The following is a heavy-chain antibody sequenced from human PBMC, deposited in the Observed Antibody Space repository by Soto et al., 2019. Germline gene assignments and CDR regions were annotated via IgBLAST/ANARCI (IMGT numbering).Heavy chain of an antibody. D-gene: IGHD6-6*01. CDR3: AKDKLVKAARPGLRRVDY. J-gene: IGHJ4*02. CDR2: ISYDGSNK. Sequence: PGESLKISCAASGFTFSSYGMHWVRQAPGKGLEWVAVISYDGSNKYYADSVKGRFTISRDNSKNTLYLQMNSLRAEDTAVYYCAKDKLVKAARPGLRRVDYWGQGTLVTVSS. V-gene: IGHV3-30*18. CDR1: GFTFSSYG.